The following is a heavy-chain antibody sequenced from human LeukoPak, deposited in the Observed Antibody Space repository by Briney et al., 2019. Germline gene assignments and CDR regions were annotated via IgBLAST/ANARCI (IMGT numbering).Heavy chain of an antibody. CDR2: IYPGDSDT. Sequence: GESLKISCKGSDSGFTTYWVGWVRQMPGKGLELMGIIYPGDSDTRYSPSFQGQVTISADKSISTAYLQWSSLKASDTAMYYCASRMVRGVILDAFDIWGQGTMVTVSS. V-gene: IGHV5-51*01. CDR3: ASRMVRGVILDAFDI. J-gene: IGHJ3*02. CDR1: DSGFTTYW. D-gene: IGHD3-10*01.